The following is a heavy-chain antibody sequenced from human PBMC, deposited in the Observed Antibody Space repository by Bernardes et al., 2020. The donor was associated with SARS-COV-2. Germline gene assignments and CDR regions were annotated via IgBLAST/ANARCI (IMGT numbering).Heavy chain of an antibody. CDR2: IRSKPNNYAT. Sequence: GGSLRLSCAASGFTFSGSAIHWVRQASGKGLEWVGRIRSKPNNYATTYAASLKGRFTISRDDSKSTAYLQMNSLKTDDTAVYYCQYYDILTGCARWGQGTLVTVSS. V-gene: IGHV3-73*01. CDR3: QYYDILTGCAR. J-gene: IGHJ4*02. D-gene: IGHD3-9*01. CDR1: GFTFSGSA.